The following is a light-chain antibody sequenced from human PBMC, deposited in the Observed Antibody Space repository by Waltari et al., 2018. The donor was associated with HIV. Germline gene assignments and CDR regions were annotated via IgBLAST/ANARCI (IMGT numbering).Light chain of an antibody. Sequence: IVLTQAPATLCVSPMDRAALSCRASQSVTSGYLAWYQQKPGQAPRLLIYSTSKRATGIPDRFSGSGSGTDFSLTIDKLEPEDFGVYWCQQYGSSPYTFGRGTILEL. CDR2: STS. V-gene: IGKV3-20*01. J-gene: IGKJ2*01. CDR3: QQYGSSPYT. CDR1: QSVTSGY.